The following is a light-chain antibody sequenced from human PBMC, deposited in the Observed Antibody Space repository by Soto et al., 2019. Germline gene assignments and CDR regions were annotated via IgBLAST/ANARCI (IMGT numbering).Light chain of an antibody. V-gene: IGLV1-40*01. J-gene: IGLJ2*01. CDR3: QSYDDSLSAVL. CDR1: RSNIGAGYD. CDR2: GNN. Sequence: QSVLTQPPSVSGAPGQRVTISCTGSRSNIGAGYDVHWYQQLPGTAPKLLIYGNNNRPSGVPDRFSGSKSGTSASLGITGLQAEDEADYYCQSYDDSLSAVLFGGGTKLTVL.